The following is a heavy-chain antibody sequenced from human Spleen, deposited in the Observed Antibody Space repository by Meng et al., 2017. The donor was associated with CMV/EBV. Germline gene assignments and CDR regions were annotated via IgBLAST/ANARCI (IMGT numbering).Heavy chain of an antibody. CDR2: ISSSSSTI. V-gene: IGHV3-48*04. CDR3: ARDSYSGMDY. D-gene: IGHD1-26*01. Sequence: GESLKISCAASGFTFSSYSMNWVRQAPGKGLEWVSYISSSSSTIYYADSVKGRFTISRDNAKNSLYLQMNSLRAEDTAVYYCARDSYSGMDYWGQGTLVTVSS. J-gene: IGHJ4*02. CDR1: GFTFSSYS.